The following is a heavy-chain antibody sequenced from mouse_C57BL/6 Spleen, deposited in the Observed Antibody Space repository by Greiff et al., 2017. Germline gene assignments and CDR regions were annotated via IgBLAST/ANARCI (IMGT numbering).Heavy chain of an antibody. CDR2: ISYDGSN. CDR3: ARDPRYYAMDY. CDR1: GYSITSGYY. Sequence: EVQLVESGPGLVKPSQSLSLTCSVTGYSITSGYYWNWIRQFPGNKLEWMGYISYDGSNNSNPSLKNRISITRDTSKNQFFLKLNSVTTEDTATYYCARDPRYYAMDYWGQGTSVTVSS. J-gene: IGHJ4*01. V-gene: IGHV3-6*01.